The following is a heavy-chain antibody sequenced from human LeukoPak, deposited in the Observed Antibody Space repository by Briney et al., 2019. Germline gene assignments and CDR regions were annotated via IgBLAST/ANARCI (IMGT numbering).Heavy chain of an antibody. V-gene: IGHV3-21*04. CDR2: ISGSSSYI. D-gene: IGHD3-3*01. CDR1: GFSFSNYS. CDR3: ARDKEDYDFWSGYFNGGYYYYGMDV. J-gene: IGHJ6*02. Sequence: GGSLRLSCAASGFSFSNYSMDWVRQAPGKGLEWVSSISGSSSYIYYADSVKGRFTISRDNAKNSLYLQMNSLRAEDTAVYYCARDKEDYDFWSGYFNGGYYYYGMDVWGQGTTVTVSS.